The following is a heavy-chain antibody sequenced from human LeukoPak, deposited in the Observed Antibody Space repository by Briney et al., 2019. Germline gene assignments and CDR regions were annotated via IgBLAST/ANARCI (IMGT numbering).Heavy chain of an antibody. CDR3: ARLPRGLIGYFDY. Sequence: SETLSLTCTVSGGSINSSSHYWGWIRQPPGKGLEWIGSLYYSGKTYYNLSLKSRVTISVDTSKNQFSLKLTSVTAADTAVYYCARLPRGLIGYFDYWGQGILATVSS. J-gene: IGHJ4*02. CDR2: LYYSGKT. D-gene: IGHD3-10*01. V-gene: IGHV4-39*07. CDR1: GGSINSSSHY.